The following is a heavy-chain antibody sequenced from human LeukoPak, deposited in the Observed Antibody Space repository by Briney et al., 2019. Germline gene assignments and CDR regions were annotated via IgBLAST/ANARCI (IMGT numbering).Heavy chain of an antibody. V-gene: IGHV3-30*18. J-gene: IGHJ4*02. D-gene: IGHD3-22*01. CDR2: MSYDGSNK. CDR1: GXTFSIYG. Sequence: GGSLRLSCAASGXTFSIYGMHWVRQAPGKGLEWVAVMSYDGSNKYYADSVKGRFTISRDNSKNSLYLQMNSLRTEDTALYYCAKARDYYDSSGYYPYFDYWGQGTLVTVSS. CDR3: AKARDYYDSSGYYPYFDY.